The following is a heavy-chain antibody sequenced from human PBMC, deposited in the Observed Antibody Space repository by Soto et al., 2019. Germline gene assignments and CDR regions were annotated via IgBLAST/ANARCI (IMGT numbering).Heavy chain of an antibody. Sequence: QVQLVQSGAEVKKPGSSVKVSCKASGGTFSSYTISWGRQAPGQGLEWMGRIIPIPGIANYAQKFQGRVTITADKSTSTAYMELSSLRSEDTAVYYCATHLTTVTTAYPAEYFQHWGQGTLVTVSS. D-gene: IGHD4-17*01. CDR3: ATHLTTVTTAYPAEYFQH. CDR2: IIPIPGIA. V-gene: IGHV1-69*02. CDR1: GGTFSSYT. J-gene: IGHJ1*01.